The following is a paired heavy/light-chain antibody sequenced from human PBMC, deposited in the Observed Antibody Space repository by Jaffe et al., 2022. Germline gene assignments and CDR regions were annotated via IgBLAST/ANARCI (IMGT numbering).Heavy chain of an antibody. CDR3: ATPGRAPLYYGSGSQPGGLVY. J-gene: IGHJ4*02. CDR1: GGSISSYY. D-gene: IGHD3-10*01. V-gene: IGHV4-59*01. CDR2: IYYSGST. Sequence: QVQLQESGPGLVKPSETLSLTCTVSGGSISSYYWSWIRQPPGKGLEWIGYIYYSGSTNYNPSLKSRVTISVDTSKNQFSLKLSSVTAADTAVYYCATPGRAPLYYGSGSQPGGLVYWGQGTLVTVSS.
Light chain of an antibody. CDR2: DDS. CDR1: NIGSKS. Sequence: SYVLTQPPSVSVAPGQTARITCGGNNIGSKSVHWYQQKPGQAPVLVVYDDSDRPSGIPERFSGSNSGNTATLTISRVEAGDEADYYCQVWDSSSDHPYVVFGGGTKLTVL. CDR3: QVWDSSSDHPYVV. J-gene: IGLJ2*01. V-gene: IGLV3-21*02.